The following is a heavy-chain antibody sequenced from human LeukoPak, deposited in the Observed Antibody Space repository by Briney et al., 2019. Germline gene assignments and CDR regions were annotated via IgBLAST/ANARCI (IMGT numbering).Heavy chain of an antibody. D-gene: IGHD2-15*01. CDR2: LSGSGHST. CDR3: ARAYCSGGSCYPRVTDY. J-gene: IGHJ4*02. V-gene: IGHV3-23*01. CDR1: GFTFSNYA. Sequence: PGGSLRLSCAASGFTFSNYAMSWVRQAPGKGLEWVSGLSGSGHSTYYADSVKGRFTIPRDNSKNTLYLQMNSLRAEDTAVYYCARAYCSGGSCYPRVTDYWGQGTLVTVSS.